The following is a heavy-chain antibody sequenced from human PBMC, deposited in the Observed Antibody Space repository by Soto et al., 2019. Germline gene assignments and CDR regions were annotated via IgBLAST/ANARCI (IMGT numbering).Heavy chain of an antibody. J-gene: IGHJ3*02. CDR2: IWYDGSNK. CDR1: GFTFSSYG. Sequence: QVQLVESGGGVVQPGRSLRLSCAASGFTFSSYGMHWVRQAPGKGLEWVAVIWYDGSNKYYADSVKGRFTISRDNSKNTLYLQTNSLRAEDTAVYYCARVGDYYDSSGDDAFDIWGQGTMVTVSS. V-gene: IGHV3-33*01. D-gene: IGHD3-22*01. CDR3: ARVGDYYDSSGDDAFDI.